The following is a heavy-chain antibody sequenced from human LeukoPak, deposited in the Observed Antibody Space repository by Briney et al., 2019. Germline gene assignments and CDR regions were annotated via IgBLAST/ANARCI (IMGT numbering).Heavy chain of an antibody. CDR1: GGSISSYY. CDR3: ARGNAVKDRSFDY. Sequence: SETLSLTCTVSGGSISSYYWSWIRQPPGKGLEWIGYIYYSGSTNYNPSLKSRVTISVDTSKNQFSLKLSSVTAADTAVYYCARGNAVKDRSFDYWGQGTLVTVSS. D-gene: IGHD4-23*01. J-gene: IGHJ4*02. V-gene: IGHV4-59*08. CDR2: IYYSGST.